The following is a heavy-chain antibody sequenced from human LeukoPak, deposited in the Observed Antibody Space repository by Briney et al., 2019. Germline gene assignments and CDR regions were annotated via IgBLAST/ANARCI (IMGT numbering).Heavy chain of an antibody. Sequence: PGGSLRLSCAASGFTFGTYGMHWVRQAPGKGLEWVAVTWYDGSDSYYAASVRGRFTISRDNSKSTVYLQMNSLRVEDTAVYYCAKSRLAVTDRGLFDYWGQGILVTVSS. CDR1: GFTFGTYG. J-gene: IGHJ4*02. CDR2: TWYDGSDS. CDR3: AKSRLAVTDRGLFDY. V-gene: IGHV3-33*06. D-gene: IGHD2-21*02.